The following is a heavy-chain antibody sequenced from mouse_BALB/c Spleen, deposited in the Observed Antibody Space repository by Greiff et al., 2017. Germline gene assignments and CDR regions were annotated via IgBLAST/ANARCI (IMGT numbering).Heavy chain of an antibody. CDR1: GFNIKDTY. CDR2: IDPANGNT. J-gene: IGHJ1*01. Sequence: VQLKESGAELVKPGASVKLSCTASGFNIKDTYMHWVKQRPEQGLEWIGRIDPANGNTKYDPKFQGKATITADTSSNTAYLQLSSLTSEDTAVYYCARATTVGYFDVWGAGTTVTVSS. V-gene: IGHV14-3*02. CDR3: ARATTVGYFDV. D-gene: IGHD1-1*01.